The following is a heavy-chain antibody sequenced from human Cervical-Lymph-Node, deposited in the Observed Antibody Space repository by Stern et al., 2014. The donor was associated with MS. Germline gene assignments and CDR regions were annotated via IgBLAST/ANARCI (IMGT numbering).Heavy chain of an antibody. CDR1: GFTFTSYW. V-gene: IGHV3-74*02. J-gene: IGHJ3*02. Sequence: EVQLEESGGGLVQPGGSLRLSCAASGFTFTSYWMHWVRQAPGKGLVWVSRLNSDGGTTASADSWKGRFTIPRANARNTVYLQMSGLRAENTVVYYCARALRRENDAFDIGGQGTMVTVSS. CDR2: LNSDGGTT. CDR3: ARALRRENDAFDI.